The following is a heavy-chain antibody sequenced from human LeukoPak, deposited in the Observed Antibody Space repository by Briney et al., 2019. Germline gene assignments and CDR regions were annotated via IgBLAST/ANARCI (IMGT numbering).Heavy chain of an antibody. CDR3: VKDRPNWATDH. J-gene: IGHJ5*02. D-gene: IGHD7-27*01. CDR1: GFIFSNYA. V-gene: IGHV3-48*04. CDR2: INGDSSAR. Sequence: GGSLRLSCAASGFIFSNYAMHWVRQAPGKGLEWISYINGDSSARLYADSVKGRFTISRDNAKNSLYLQMNSLRAEDTALYYCVKDRPNWATDHWGQGTLVTVSS.